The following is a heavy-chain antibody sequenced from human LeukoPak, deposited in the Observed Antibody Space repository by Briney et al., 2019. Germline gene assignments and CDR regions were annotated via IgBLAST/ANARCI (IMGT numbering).Heavy chain of an antibody. J-gene: IGHJ4*02. CDR1: GFTFSSYS. V-gene: IGHV3-21*04. D-gene: IGHD3/OR15-3a*01. Sequence: PGGSLRLSCAASGFTFSSYSMNWVRQAPGKGLEWVSSISSSSSYIYYADSVKGRFTISRENSKNTLYLQVNSLRAEDTAVYYCAKGAFTGLDDQWGQGTLVTVSS. CDR3: AKGAFTGLDDQ. CDR2: ISSSSSYI.